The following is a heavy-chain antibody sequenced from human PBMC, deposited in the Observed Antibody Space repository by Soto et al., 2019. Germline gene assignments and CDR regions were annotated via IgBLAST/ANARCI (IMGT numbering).Heavy chain of an antibody. CDR2: ITSSSTTM. CDR1: GFTFSSYS. J-gene: IGHJ5*02. CDR3: ERDNGRAGSFDP. V-gene: IGHV3-48*02. Sequence: ELQLVESGGGLVQPGGSLRLSCAASGFTFSSYSMNWVRQAPGKGLEWVSYITSSSTTMFYADSVKGRFTISRDNAKNSLYLQMNSLRDEDTAVYYCERDNGRAGSFDPWGQGTLVTVSS. D-gene: IGHD6-13*01.